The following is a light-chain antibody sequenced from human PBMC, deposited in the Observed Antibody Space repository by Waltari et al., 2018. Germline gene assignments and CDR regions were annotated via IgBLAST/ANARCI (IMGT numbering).Light chain of an antibody. CDR1: QSLVSRAGNTY. V-gene: IGKV2-30*01. Sequence: EAVMTQFQLSLSVTIGQLASTSCRSSQSLVSRAGNTYFNWFQQRPGQSPRLLLYKVSNRDSGVPDRFSGSGAGTDFTLRISRVEAEDVGVYYCMQGTDWPWTFGQGTKVEIK. CDR3: MQGTDWPWT. CDR2: KVS. J-gene: IGKJ1*01.